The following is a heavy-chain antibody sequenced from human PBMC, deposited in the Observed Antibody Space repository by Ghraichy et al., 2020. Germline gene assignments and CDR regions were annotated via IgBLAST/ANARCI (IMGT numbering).Heavy chain of an antibody. CDR3: ARAGTAGSVDY. V-gene: IGHV3-7*03. J-gene: IGHJ4*02. D-gene: IGHD3-10*01. CDR2: INNHGKET. CDR1: RFTFRDFW. Sequence: GGSLRLSCAASRFTFRDFWLGWVRQTPGKGLEWVATINNHGKETYYVESVEGRFTISRDNARNSLYLQMNSLRVDDAAVYYCARAGTAGSVDYWGQGTPVIVSS.